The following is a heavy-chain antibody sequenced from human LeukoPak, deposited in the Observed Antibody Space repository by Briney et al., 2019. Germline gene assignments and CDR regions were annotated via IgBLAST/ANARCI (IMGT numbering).Heavy chain of an antibody. CDR3: ARVEGLGGRKIDY. CDR1: GGSISSSSYY. V-gene: IGHV4-39*07. J-gene: IGHJ4*02. D-gene: IGHD1-14*01. CDR2: IYYSVST. Sequence: PSETLSLTCTVSGGSISSSSYYWGWIRQPPGKGLEWIGGIYYSVSTYYNPSLKSRVTISVDTSKNQFSLKLSSLTAADTAVYYCARVEGLGGRKIDYWGQGTLVTVSS.